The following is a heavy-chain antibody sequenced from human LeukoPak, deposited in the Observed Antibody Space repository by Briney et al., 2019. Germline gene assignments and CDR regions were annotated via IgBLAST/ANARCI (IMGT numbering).Heavy chain of an antibody. CDR2: ISSSSRTI. Sequence: GGAPRLSRAASGFTFCSYRMNWGPPAPRKRLGWVAYISSSSRTIYYADSVKGRFTISRDNAKNSLYLQMNSLRAEDTAVYYCAKGGYYDFWSSWGQGTLATVSS. CDR1: GFTFCSYR. D-gene: IGHD3-3*01. V-gene: IGHV3-48*01. J-gene: IGHJ5*02. CDR3: AKGGYYDFWSS.